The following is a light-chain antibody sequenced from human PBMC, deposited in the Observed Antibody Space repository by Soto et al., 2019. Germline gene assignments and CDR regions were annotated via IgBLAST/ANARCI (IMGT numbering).Light chain of an antibody. CDR3: QSFDSRRFYV. V-gene: IGLV1-40*01. J-gene: IGLJ1*01. Sequence: QSVLTQPPSVSGAPGQRVTISCTGSSSNIGTGYDVHWYQQLPGTAPKLLIYGNSNRPSGVPDRFSGSKSGTSASLAITGLQAEDEADYYCQSFDSRRFYVFGTGTKV. CDR2: GNS. CDR1: SSNIGTGYD.